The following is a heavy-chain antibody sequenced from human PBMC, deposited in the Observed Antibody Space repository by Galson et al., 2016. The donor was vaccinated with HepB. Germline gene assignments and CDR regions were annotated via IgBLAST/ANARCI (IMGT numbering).Heavy chain of an antibody. J-gene: IGHJ4*02. CDR2: LYYSGDT. CDR1: DDSINSSRYS. D-gene: IGHD4-17*01. V-gene: IGHV4-39*01. CDR3: ARHGPVTTHFY. Sequence: SETLSLTCTVSDDSINSSRYSWGWIRQPPGKGLEWIGSLYYSGDTFYNPSLKSRVTLSVDTSKKQFSLRLNSVTAADTAVYYCARHGPVTTHFYWGQGTLVTVSS.